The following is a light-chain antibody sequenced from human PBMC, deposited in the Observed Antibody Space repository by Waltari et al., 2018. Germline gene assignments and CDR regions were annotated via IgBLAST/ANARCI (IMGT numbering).Light chain of an antibody. Sequence: QSALTQPASVSGSPGQSITISCTGTTRDVGRYNYVSWYQCHPGKAPELIIYEVTNRPSGVSDRFSGSKSGNTASLSISGLQPEDEADYYCSSYKSIKTPYVVFGGGTKVTVL. J-gene: IGLJ2*01. CDR1: TRDVGRYNY. V-gene: IGLV2-14*01. CDR2: EVT. CDR3: SSYKSIKTPYVV.